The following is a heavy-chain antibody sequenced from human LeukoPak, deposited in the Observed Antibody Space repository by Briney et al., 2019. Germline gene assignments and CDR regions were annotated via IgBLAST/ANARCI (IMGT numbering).Heavy chain of an antibody. CDR2: IYYSGST. D-gene: IGHD3-10*01. Sequence: SETLSLTRTVSGGSISSGGYYWSWIRQHPGKGLEWIGYIYYSGSTYYNPSLKSRVTISVDTSKNQFSLKLSSVTAADTAVYYCARGSAVLWFGDLGAFDIWGQGTMVTVSS. CDR1: GGSISSGGYY. CDR3: ARGSAVLWFGDLGAFDI. V-gene: IGHV4-31*03. J-gene: IGHJ3*02.